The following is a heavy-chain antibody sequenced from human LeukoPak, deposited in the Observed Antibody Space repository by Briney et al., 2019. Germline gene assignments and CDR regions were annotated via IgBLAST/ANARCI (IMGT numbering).Heavy chain of an antibody. Sequence: PSETLSLTCTVSGGSISSGDDYWSWIRQHPGKGLEWVGYIYHSGTTYYNPSLQSRITISVDTSQNQFSLKLSSVTAADTAVYYCARCIPARGGRIPQVFDFWGQGSLVTVSS. V-gene: IGHV4-31*03. CDR2: IYHSGTT. CDR1: GGSISSGDDY. D-gene: IGHD3-10*01. CDR3: ARCIPARGGRIPQVFDF. J-gene: IGHJ4*02.